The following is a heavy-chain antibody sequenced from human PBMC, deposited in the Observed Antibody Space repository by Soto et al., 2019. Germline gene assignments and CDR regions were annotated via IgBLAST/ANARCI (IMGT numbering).Heavy chain of an antibody. V-gene: IGHV5-51*01. D-gene: IGHD6-19*01. CDR3: ARPREAGKYYYGVDV. Sequence: GESLKIFCKGSGYSFTSYWIGWVRQMPGKGLDCMGIIYPVDSDTRYSPSFQGQVTISADKSISTAYLQWSSLKASDTAMYYCARPREAGKYYYGVDVWGQGTTVTVSS. CDR2: IYPVDSDT. J-gene: IGHJ6*02. CDR1: GYSFTSYW.